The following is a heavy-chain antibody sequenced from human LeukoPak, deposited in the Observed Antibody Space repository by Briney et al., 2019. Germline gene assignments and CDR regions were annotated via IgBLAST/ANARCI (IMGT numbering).Heavy chain of an antibody. D-gene: IGHD6-13*01. J-gene: IGHJ4*02. CDR1: GYTFTSYY. CDR3: AREIAIGFDY. CDR2: INPSGGST. V-gene: IGHV1-46*01. Sequence: ASVKVSCKASGYTFTSYYMHWVRQAPGQGLEWMGIINPSGGSTSCAQKFQGRVTMTRDTSTSTVYMELSSLRSEDTAMYYCAREIAIGFDYWGQGTLVTVSS.